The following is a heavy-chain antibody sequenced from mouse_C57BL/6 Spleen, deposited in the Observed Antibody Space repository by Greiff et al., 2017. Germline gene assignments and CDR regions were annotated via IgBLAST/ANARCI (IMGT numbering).Heavy chain of an antibody. CDR1: GYAFSSSW. V-gene: IGHV1-82*01. J-gene: IGHJ1*03. CDR3: ARGYFDV. CDR2: IYPGDGDT. Sequence: QVQLKESGPELVKPGASVKISCKASGYAFSSSWMNWVKQRPGKGLEWIGRIYPGDGDTNYNGKFKGKATLTADKSSSTAYMQLSSLTSEDSAVXFCARGYFDVWGTGTTVTVSS.